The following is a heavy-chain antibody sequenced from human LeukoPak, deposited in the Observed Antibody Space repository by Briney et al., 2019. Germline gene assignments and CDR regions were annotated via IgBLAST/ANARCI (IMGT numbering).Heavy chain of an antibody. V-gene: IGHV4-34*01. CDR1: GGSFSGYY. CDR3: ASSYRIDAFDI. CDR2: INHSGST. D-gene: IGHD2-15*01. Sequence: PSETLSLTCAVYGGSFSGYYWSWIRQPPGKGLEWIGEINHSGSTNYNPSLKSRVTISVDTSKNQFSLKLSSVTAADTAVYYCASSYRIDAFDIWGQGTMVTVSS. J-gene: IGHJ3*02.